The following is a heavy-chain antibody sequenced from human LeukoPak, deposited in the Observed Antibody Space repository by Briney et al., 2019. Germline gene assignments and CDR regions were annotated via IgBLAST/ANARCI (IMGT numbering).Heavy chain of an antibody. D-gene: IGHD1-26*01. CDR1: GGTFSSYA. CDR3: ARGLVGATFAYFDY. Sequence: SVKVSCKASGGTFSSYAISWVRQAPGQGLEWMGRIIPIFGIANYAQKFQGRVTITAGKSSSTAYMELSSLRSEDTAVYYCARGLVGATFAYFDYWGQGTLVTVSS. V-gene: IGHV1-69*04. CDR2: IIPIFGIA. J-gene: IGHJ4*02.